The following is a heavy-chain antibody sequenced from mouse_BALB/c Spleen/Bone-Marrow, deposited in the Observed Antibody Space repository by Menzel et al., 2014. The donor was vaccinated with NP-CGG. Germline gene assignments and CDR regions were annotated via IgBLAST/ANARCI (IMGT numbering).Heavy chain of an antibody. V-gene: IGHV1-54*03. CDR1: GYVFXDFL. CDR3: ARSRDYYDNNSFAY. D-gene: IGHD1-1*01. CDR2: INPGSGGT. J-gene: IGHJ3*01. Sequence: QVQLKQSGAELVRPGTSLKVSCQASGYVFXDFLLEWVKQRPGQGLEWVGVINPGSGGTNYNEKFKDKATLTADRSSSTAYMQLSSLTSDDSAVYFCARSRDYYDNNSFAYWGQGTLVTVSA.